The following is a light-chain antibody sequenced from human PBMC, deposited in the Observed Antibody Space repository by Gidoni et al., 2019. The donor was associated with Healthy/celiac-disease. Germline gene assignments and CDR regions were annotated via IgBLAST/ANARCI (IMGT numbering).Light chain of an antibody. J-gene: IGKJ2*01. CDR1: QSVSSN. V-gene: IGKV3-15*01. CDR2: GAS. Sequence: EIVMTQSPATLSVHPGERATLSCRASQSVSSNLAWYQQKPGQAPRLLLYGASTRATGIPARFSGSGSGTEFTLTISSLQSEDFAVYYCQQYNNWLLYTFGQGTKLEIK. CDR3: QQYNNWLLYT.